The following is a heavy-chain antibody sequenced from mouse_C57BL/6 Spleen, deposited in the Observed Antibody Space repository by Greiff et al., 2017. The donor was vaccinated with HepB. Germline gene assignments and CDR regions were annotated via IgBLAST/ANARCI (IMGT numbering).Heavy chain of an antibody. CDR2: IDLSASYT. V-gene: IGHV1-50*01. CDR3: AMAITTLVDRGFAY. J-gene: IGHJ3*01. D-gene: IGHD1-1*01. CDR1: GYTFTSYW. Sequence: VQLQQSGAELVKPGASVKLSCKASGYTFTSYWMQWVKQRPGQGLEWIGEIDLSASYTTYNQKFKGKATLTVDTSSSTAYMQLISLTSEESAVYYCAMAITTLVDRGFAYWGQGTLVTVSA.